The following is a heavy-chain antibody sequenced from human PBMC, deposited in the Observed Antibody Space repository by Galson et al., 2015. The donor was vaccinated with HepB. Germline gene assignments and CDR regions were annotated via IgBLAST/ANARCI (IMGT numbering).Heavy chain of an antibody. CDR1: GFTFTNAW. CDR2: IKSKTHGGTT. Sequence: SLRLSCAASGFTFTNAWMPWVRQAPGKGLEWVGRIKSKTHGGTTDYAAPVKGTFTISRDDSKNTLYLQMTSLKTEDTAVYFCTAQKLGRGAFDIWGQGTMVTVSS. D-gene: IGHD7-27*01. J-gene: IGHJ3*02. CDR3: TAQKLGRGAFDI. V-gene: IGHV3-15*01.